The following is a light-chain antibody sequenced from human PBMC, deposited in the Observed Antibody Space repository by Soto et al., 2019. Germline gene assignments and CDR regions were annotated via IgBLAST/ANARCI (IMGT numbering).Light chain of an antibody. V-gene: IGKV3D-15*01. CDR1: QGVRSN. CDR3: QQYNNWPWT. Sequence: EIVITQSPATLSVSPGERATLSCRASQGVRSNLAWYQQKPGQPPRLVISGASTRAPGIPARFSGFGSGTDFTLTISSLKSEDFAVYYCQQYNNWPWTFGQGTKGDI. J-gene: IGKJ1*01. CDR2: GAS.